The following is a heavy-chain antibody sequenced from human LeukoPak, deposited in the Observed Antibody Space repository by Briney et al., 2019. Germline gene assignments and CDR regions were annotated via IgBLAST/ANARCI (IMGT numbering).Heavy chain of an antibody. CDR2: ISAYNGNT. V-gene: IGHV1-18*01. CDR3: ARNNPGLSKYSSGWSLFDY. J-gene: IGHJ4*02. CDR1: GYTFTSYG. D-gene: IGHD6-19*01. Sequence: ASVKVSCKASGYTFTSYGISWVRQAPGQGLEWMGWISAYNGNTNYAQKLQGRVTMTTDTSTSTAYMELGSLRSDDTAVYYCARNNPGLSKYSSGWSLFDYWGQGTLVTVSS.